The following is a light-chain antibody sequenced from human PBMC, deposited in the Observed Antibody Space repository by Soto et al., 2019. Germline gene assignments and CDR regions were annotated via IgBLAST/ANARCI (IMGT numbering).Light chain of an antibody. CDR3: QQYNDWPLYT. Sequence: EVVMTQSPATLSVSPGERATLSCRASQSIRSNLAWYQQSPGQAPRLLIFGASTRATGIPARFSGSGSGTDFTLIISSLQSEDFAVYYCQQYNDWPLYTFGQGTKLEIK. J-gene: IGKJ2*01. CDR1: QSIRSN. V-gene: IGKV3D-15*01. CDR2: GAS.